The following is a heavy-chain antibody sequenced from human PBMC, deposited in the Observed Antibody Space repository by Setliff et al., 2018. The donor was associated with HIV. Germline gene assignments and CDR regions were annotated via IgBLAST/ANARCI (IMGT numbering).Heavy chain of an antibody. Sequence: PSETLSLTCTVSGGSINSGGYYWVWIRQPALKGLEWIGRIYTSGLTNYNPSLKSRVTISVDTSKNQFSLKLSSVTAADTAVYYCARRSITIFGAPGAFDIWGQGTMVTVSS. CDR3: ARRSITIFGAPGAFDI. V-gene: IGHV4-61*02. CDR2: IYTSGLT. D-gene: IGHD3-3*01. CDR1: GGSINSGGYY. J-gene: IGHJ3*02.